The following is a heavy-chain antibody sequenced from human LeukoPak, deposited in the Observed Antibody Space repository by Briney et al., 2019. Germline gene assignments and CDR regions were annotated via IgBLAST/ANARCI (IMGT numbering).Heavy chain of an antibody. Sequence: GGSLRLSCAAPGFTFSSYSMNWVRQAPGKGLEWVSYISSSSSTIYYADSVRGRFTISRDNAKNSLYLQMNSLRAEDTAVYYCATHCSSSSCPWGQGTLVTVSS. CDR3: ATHCSSSSCP. J-gene: IGHJ5*02. CDR2: ISSSSSTI. D-gene: IGHD2-15*01. CDR1: GFTFSSYS. V-gene: IGHV3-48*01.